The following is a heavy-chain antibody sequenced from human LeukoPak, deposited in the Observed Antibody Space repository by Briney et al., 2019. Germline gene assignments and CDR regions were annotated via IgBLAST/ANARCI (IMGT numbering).Heavy chain of an antibody. V-gene: IGHV1-8*03. Sequence: ASVKVSCKASGYTFTSYDINWVRQATGQGLEWMGWMNPNSGNTGYAQKFQGRVTITRNTSISTAYMELSSLRSEDTAVYYCARGSSGWWVVSAFDIWGQGTMVTVSS. CDR1: GYTFTSYD. CDR3: ARGSSGWWVVSAFDI. D-gene: IGHD6-19*01. J-gene: IGHJ3*02. CDR2: MNPNSGNT.